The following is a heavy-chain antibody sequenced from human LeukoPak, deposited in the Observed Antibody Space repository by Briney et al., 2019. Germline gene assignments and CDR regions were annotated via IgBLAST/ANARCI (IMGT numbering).Heavy chain of an antibody. J-gene: IGHJ4*02. CDR1: GFTVSSNY. Sequence: GGSLRLSCAASGFTVSSNYMSWVRQAPGKGLEWVSVIYSGGSTYYADSVKGRFTISRDNSKNTLYLQMNSLRAEDTAVYYCASPTRGRDGYHYYFDYWGQGTLVTVSS. V-gene: IGHV3-66*01. D-gene: IGHD5-24*01. CDR3: ASPTRGRDGYHYYFDY. CDR2: IYSGGST.